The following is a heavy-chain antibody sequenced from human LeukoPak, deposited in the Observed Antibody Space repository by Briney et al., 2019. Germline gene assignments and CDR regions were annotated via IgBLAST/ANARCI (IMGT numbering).Heavy chain of an antibody. J-gene: IGHJ4*02. CDR2: INPSGGST. CDR1: TFXXXY. CDR3: ARDSGSFGY. Sequence: TFXXXYMHWVRQXPGQGLEWMGLINPSGGSTSYAQKFQGRVTVTRDTSTNTVYMELSSLRSEDTAVYYCARDSGSFGYWGQGTLVTVSS. D-gene: IGHD1-26*01. V-gene: IGHV1-46*01.